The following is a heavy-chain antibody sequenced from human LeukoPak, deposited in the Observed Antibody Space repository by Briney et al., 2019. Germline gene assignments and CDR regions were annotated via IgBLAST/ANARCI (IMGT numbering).Heavy chain of an antibody. Sequence: SETLSLTCTVSGGSISSYYWSWTRQPPGKGLEWIGYIYYSGSTNYNPSLKSRVTISVDTSKNQFSLKLSSVTAADTAVYYCARPRGSGSYYNAMFYGMDVWGQGTTVTVSS. V-gene: IGHV4-59*12. D-gene: IGHD3-10*01. CDR1: GGSISSYY. CDR2: IYYSGST. CDR3: ARPRGSGSYYNAMFYGMDV. J-gene: IGHJ6*02.